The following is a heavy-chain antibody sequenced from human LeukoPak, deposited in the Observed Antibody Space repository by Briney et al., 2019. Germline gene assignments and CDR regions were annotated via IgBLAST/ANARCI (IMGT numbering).Heavy chain of an antibody. J-gene: IGHJ4*02. D-gene: IGHD3-10*01. CDR1: GFTFSSYA. Sequence: GGSLRLSCAASGFTFSSYAMHWVRQAPGKGLEGVALISYDGSNQYYADSVKGRFTISRDDSKNTLYLQMNSLRAEDTAMYFCVRDVGAVRGEVYFDYWGQGTLVTVSS. CDR2: ISYDGSNQ. V-gene: IGHV3-30*04. CDR3: VRDVGAVRGEVYFDY.